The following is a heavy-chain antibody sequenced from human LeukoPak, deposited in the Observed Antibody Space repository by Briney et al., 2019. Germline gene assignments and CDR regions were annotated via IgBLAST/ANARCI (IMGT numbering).Heavy chain of an antibody. D-gene: IGHD2-21*01. J-gene: IGHJ3*01. V-gene: IGHV4-4*09. CDR3: ASHGDCGGTNCLAFDV. CDR1: GGSISSYF. CDR2: ISSGGDT. Sequence: KPSETLSLTCTVSGGSISSYFWSWLRQPPGEGLEWIGFISSGGDTNYNPSLKSRVSISETTSKGQFSLELSSVTAAGTAVYYCASHGDCGGTNCLAFDVWGQGAMVIVSS.